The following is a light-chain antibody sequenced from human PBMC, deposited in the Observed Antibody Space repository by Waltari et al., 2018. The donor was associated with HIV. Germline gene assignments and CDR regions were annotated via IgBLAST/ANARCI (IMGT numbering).Light chain of an antibody. Sequence: EILLTQSPGTLSLSPGDRATLSCRASQNIVNGYLAWYQQKPDQAPSLVVYGASSRATGIPDRFRGSGSGTDFSLTISRLEPEDFGVYYCQQYGSSPLTFGGGTKVEIK. V-gene: IGKV3-20*01. CDR3: QQYGSSPLT. CDR2: GAS. J-gene: IGKJ4*01. CDR1: QNIVNGY.